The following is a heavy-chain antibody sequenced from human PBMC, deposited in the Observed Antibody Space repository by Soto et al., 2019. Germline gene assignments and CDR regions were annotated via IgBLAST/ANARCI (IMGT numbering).Heavy chain of an antibody. J-gene: IGHJ4*02. Sequence: GGSLRLSCAASGFTFSNYEMNWVRQAPGKGLEWVSYISYSGSTIYYADSVKGRFTISTDNSKNSLYLQMNSLRAEDTAVYYCARGLRNCYDRSGLHYWGQGPLVTVSS. CDR2: ISYSGSTI. CDR3: ARGLRNCYDRSGLHY. V-gene: IGHV3-48*03. CDR1: GFTFSNYE. D-gene: IGHD3-22*01.